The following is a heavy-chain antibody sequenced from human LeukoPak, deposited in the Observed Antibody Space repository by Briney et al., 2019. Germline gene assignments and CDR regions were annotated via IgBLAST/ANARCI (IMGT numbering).Heavy chain of an antibody. CDR2: INHSGST. J-gene: IGHJ4*02. D-gene: IGHD3-3*01. Sequence: ASETLSLTCAVYGGSFSGYYWSWIRQPPGKGLEWIGEINHSGSTKYNPSLRSRVTISVDTSKNQFSLKLSSVTAADTAVYYCARERGSGYRDYWGQGTLVTVSS. CDR1: GGSFSGYY. V-gene: IGHV4-34*01. CDR3: ARERGSGYRDY.